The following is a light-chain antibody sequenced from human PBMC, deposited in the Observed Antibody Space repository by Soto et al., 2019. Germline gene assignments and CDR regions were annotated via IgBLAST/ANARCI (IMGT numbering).Light chain of an antibody. CDR2: DVS. J-gene: IGLJ1*01. Sequence: ALNQPRSVSGSPGQSVTISCTGTSSDVGGYNYVSWYQQHPGKAPKLMIYDVSKRPSGVPDRFSGSKSGNTASLTISGLQAGDEADYYCCSYAGSYTSLYVFGTGTKVTVL. V-gene: IGLV2-11*01. CDR1: SSDVGGYNY. CDR3: CSYAGSYTSLYV.